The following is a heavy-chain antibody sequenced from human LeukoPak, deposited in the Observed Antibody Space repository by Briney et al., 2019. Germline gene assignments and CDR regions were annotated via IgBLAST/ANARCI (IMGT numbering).Heavy chain of an antibody. CDR3: ARGGYGDYEEFDY. V-gene: IGHV3-23*01. Sequence: PGGSLRLSCAASGFTFSSYGMSWVRQAPGKGLEWVSAISGSGGSTYYADSVKGRFTISRDNSKNTLYLQMNSLRAEDTAVYYCARGGYGDYEEFDYWGQGTLVTVSS. J-gene: IGHJ4*02. CDR1: GFTFSSYG. CDR2: ISGSGGST. D-gene: IGHD4-17*01.